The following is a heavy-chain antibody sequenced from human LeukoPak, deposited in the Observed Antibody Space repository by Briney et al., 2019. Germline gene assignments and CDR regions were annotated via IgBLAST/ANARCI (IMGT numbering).Heavy chain of an antibody. CDR2: ITTTGGDT. J-gene: IGHJ4*02. Sequence: GGPLRPPWPAPESTSSTNGRNWVGRPQGRGRGWVSVITTTGGDTKYADSVQGRFTIARGKSKNTVYLQMNSRSAEDTAVYFRTRSITWPPSFDYWGQGTPVTVSS. D-gene: IGHD1-14*01. CDR1: ESTSSTNG. CDR3: TRSITWPPSFDY. V-gene: IGHV3-23*01.